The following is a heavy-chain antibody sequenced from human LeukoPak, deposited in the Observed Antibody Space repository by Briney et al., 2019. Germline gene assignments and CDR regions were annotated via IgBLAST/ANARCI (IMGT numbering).Heavy chain of an antibody. CDR2: ISAYNGNT. CDR3: AREAGVVRNWPEKEFDP. D-gene: IGHD1-1*01. V-gene: IGHV1-18*01. J-gene: IGHJ5*02. Sequence: ASVKVSCKASGYTFTSYGISWVRQAPGQGLEWMGWISAYNGNTNYAQKLQGRVTMTTDTSTSTAYMELRSLRSDDTAVYYCAREAGVVRNWPEKEFDPWGQGTLVTVSS. CDR1: GYTFTSYG.